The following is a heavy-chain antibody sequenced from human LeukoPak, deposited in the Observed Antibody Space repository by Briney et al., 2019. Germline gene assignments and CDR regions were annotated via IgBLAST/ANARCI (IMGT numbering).Heavy chain of an antibody. CDR1: GGSISSGNSY. J-gene: IGHJ4*02. V-gene: IGHV4-30-4*01. D-gene: IGHD5-24*01. CDR2: ISYSGST. Sequence: PSETLSLTCTVSGGSISSGNSYWSWIRQPPGKGLEWIGYISYSGSTYYNASLKSRVSVSIDTSNNRFSLKLTSMTAADTAIYYCARVQMVTIFDSWGQGTLVTVSS. CDR3: ARVQMVTIFDS.